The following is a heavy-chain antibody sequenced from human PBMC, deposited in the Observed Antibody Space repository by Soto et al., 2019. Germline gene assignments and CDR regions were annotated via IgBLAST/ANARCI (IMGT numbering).Heavy chain of an antibody. CDR2: SSAHNGNT. Sequence: QVHLVQSGAEVKKPGASVKVSCKGSGYIFTTYGITWVRQAPGQGLEWMGWSSAHNGNTNYAQKLQGRVTVTRDTSTSTAYMELRNLRSDDTAVYYCAGGRYGDYWGQGALVTVSS. D-gene: IGHD1-1*01. CDR3: AGGRYGDY. J-gene: IGHJ4*02. V-gene: IGHV1-18*01. CDR1: GYIFTTYG.